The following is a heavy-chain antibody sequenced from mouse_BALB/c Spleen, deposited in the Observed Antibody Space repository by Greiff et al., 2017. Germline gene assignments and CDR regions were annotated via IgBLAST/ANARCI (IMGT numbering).Heavy chain of an antibody. V-gene: IGHV5-6*02. D-gene: IGHD1-3*01. CDR1: GFTYSSYG. Sequence: DVKLVESGGDLVKPGGSLKLSCAASGFTYSSYGMSWVRQTPDKRLEWVGTISSGGSYTYYPNSVKGGFTISRDNAKNTLYLQMSSLKSEDTAMYYCARHQSSSNCFDDWGQGTTLTVS. CDR2: ISSGGSYT. CDR3: ARHQSSSNCFDD. J-gene: IGHJ2*01.